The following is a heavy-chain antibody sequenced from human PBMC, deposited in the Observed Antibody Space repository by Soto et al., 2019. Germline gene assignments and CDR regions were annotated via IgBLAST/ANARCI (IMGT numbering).Heavy chain of an antibody. D-gene: IGHD6-13*01. J-gene: IGHJ6*02. Sequence: VGSLRLSCAASGFTFSSYAMSWVRQAPGKGLEWVSIISGSGGSTYYADSVKGRFTISRDNSKNTLYLQMNSLRAEDTAVYYCAKEYGSSWYSYYGMDVWGQGTTVTVSS. CDR3: AKEYGSSWYSYYGMDV. CDR1: GFTFSSYA. V-gene: IGHV3-23*01. CDR2: ISGSGGST.